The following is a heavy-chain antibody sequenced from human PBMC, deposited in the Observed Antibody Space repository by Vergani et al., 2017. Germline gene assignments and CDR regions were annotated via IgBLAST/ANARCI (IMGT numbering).Heavy chain of an antibody. CDR1: SYSISSGYY. CDR2: IYHSGST. CDR3: ARGRYMTTVTRFDY. D-gene: IGHD4-17*01. V-gene: IGHV4-38-2*02. Sequence: QVQLQESGPGLVKPSETLSLTCTVSSYSISSGYYWGWIRQPPGKALEWIGSIYHSGSTHYNPSLKSRVTISVDTSKNQFSLKLSSVTAADTAVYYCARGRYMTTVTRFDYWGQGTLVTVSS. J-gene: IGHJ4*02.